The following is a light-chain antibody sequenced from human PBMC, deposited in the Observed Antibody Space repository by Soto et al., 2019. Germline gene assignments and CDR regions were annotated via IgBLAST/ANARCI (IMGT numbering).Light chain of an antibody. V-gene: IGKV1-39*01. CDR1: QRIRTD. Sequence: IQMTQSPSSLSASVGERVTITCRASQRIRTDLNWYQQRQGKAPKVLIYVASTLQSGVPSRFSGSASGTDFNLTITSLQPEDFALYYCQQSYKNPHTFGGGTRVELK. CDR2: VAS. J-gene: IGKJ4*01. CDR3: QQSYKNPHT.